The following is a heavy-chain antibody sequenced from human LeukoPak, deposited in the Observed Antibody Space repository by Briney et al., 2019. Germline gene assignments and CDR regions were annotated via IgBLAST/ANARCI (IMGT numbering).Heavy chain of an antibody. V-gene: IGHV4-34*01. CDR2: INHSGST. CDR1: GGSFSGYY. CDR3: ARGRIVLMVYPRNWFDP. J-gene: IGHJ5*02. D-gene: IGHD2-8*01. Sequence: SETLSLTCAVYGGSFSGYYWSWIRQPPGKGLEWIGEINHSGSTNYNPSLKSRVTISVDTSKNQFSLKLSSVTAADTAVYYCARGRIVLMVYPRNWFDPWGQGTRVTVSS.